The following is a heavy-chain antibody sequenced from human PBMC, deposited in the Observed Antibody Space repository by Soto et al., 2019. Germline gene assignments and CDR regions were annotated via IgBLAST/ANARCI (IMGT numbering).Heavy chain of an antibody. Sequence: PSQTLSLTCAISGDSVSSNSAAWNWIRQSPSRGLEWLGRTYYRSKWYNHYAVSVKSRITVNPDTSKNQFSLQLNSVTPEDTAVYYCARGRYLYSSDYWVANLPFDHWGLGTLVTVSS. J-gene: IGHJ4*02. V-gene: IGHV6-1*01. CDR2: TYYRSKWYN. CDR1: GDSVSSNSAA. D-gene: IGHD3-22*01. CDR3: ARGRYLYSSDYWVANLPFDH.